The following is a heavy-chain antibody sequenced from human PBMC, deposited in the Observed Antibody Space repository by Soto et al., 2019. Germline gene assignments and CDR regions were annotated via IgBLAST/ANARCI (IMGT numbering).Heavy chain of an antibody. V-gene: IGHV3-30*18. CDR2: ISYDGSDK. CDR3: AKEAVGATPDY. J-gene: IGHJ4*02. D-gene: IGHD1-26*01. Sequence: VQLVESGGGVVQPGRSLRLSCAASGFTFSSYGMHWVRQAPGKGLEWVAVISYDGSDKYYADSVKGRFTISRDNSKNTLYLQMNSLRAEDTAVFYCAKEAVGATPDYWGQGTLVTVSS. CDR1: GFTFSSYG.